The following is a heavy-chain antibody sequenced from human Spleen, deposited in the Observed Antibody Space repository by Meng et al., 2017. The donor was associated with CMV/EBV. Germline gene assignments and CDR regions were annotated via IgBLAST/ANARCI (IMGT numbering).Heavy chain of an antibody. Sequence: GESLKISCAASGFTFSSYGMHWVRQAPGKGLEWVGRTRNKAKSYTTDYAASVKGRFTISRDDSKNSLYLQMNSLKTEDTAVYYCVKPSTVKTPGDYWGQGTLVTVSS. D-gene: IGHD4-23*01. CDR1: GFTFSSYG. J-gene: IGHJ4*02. CDR2: TRNKAKSYTT. V-gene: IGHV3-72*01. CDR3: VKPSTVKTPGDY.